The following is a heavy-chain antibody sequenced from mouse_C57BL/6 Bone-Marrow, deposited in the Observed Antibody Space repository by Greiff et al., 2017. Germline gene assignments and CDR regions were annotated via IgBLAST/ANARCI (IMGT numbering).Heavy chain of an antibody. D-gene: IGHD1-1*01. V-gene: IGHV1-59*01. CDR1: GYTFTSYW. Sequence: QVQLQQPGAELVRPGTSVKLSCKASGYTFTSYWMHWVKQRPGQGLEWIGVIDPSDSYTNYNQKFKGTATLTVDTSSSTAYMQLSSLTSEDSAVYYCARSPITTVVVRTYFDYWGQGTTLTVSS. CDR3: ARSPITTVVVRTYFDY. CDR2: IDPSDSYT. J-gene: IGHJ2*01.